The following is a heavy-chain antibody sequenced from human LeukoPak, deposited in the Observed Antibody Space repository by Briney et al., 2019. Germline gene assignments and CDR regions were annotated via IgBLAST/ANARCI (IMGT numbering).Heavy chain of an antibody. V-gene: IGHV3-7*01. Sequence: GGSLRLSCAASVFTFSIYWMSWVRQAPGKGLEWVANINQDESEKYYVDSVKGRFTISRDNAKNSLYVQMNSLRAEDTAVYYCARPSYNNYFDYWGQGTLVTVSS. CDR1: VFTFSIYW. D-gene: IGHD1-1*01. CDR2: INQDESEK. J-gene: IGHJ4*02. CDR3: ARPSYNNYFDY.